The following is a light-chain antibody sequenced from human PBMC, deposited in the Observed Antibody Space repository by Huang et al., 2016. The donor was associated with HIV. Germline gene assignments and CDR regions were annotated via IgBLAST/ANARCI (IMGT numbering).Light chain of an antibody. J-gene: IGKJ3*01. CDR1: QSLLSGNNKNY. V-gene: IGKV4-1*01. Sequence: DIVMTQSPDSLAVSLGERATINCKSSQSLLSGNNKNYLAWFKQKSGQPPQLLIYWASTRESGVPDRFTGSGSRTDFTLTINSLQPEDVAVYYCQQYFSPPVTFGPGTKVHV. CDR3: QQYFSPPVT. CDR2: WAS.